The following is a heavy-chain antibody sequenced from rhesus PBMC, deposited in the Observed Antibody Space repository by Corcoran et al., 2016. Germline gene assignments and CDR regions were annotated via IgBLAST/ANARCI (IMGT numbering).Heavy chain of an antibody. J-gene: IGHJ4*01. D-gene: IGHD3-34*01. CDR1: GYTFADYY. CDR2: ISPYNGNT. Sequence: QVQLVQSGAEVKKPGSSVKVSCTASGYTFADYYIHRVRQAPRQGLEWMGWISPYNGNTEYAQKFQGRVTMTRDTSTSTAYMELNSLRSEDTAVYYCARTGTFDYWGQGVLVTVSS. CDR3: ARTGTFDY. V-gene: IGHV1S2*01.